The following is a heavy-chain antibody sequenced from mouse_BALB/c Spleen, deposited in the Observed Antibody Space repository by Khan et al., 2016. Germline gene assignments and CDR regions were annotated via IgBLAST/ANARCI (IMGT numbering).Heavy chain of an antibody. V-gene: IGHV3-6*02. Sequence: EVQLQESGPGLVKPSQSLSLTCSVTGYSITSDYYWNWIRQFPGNKLEWMGYITYDGSNKYNPSLKNRISITRDTSKNQIFLKLNSVTTEDTATYYCARSYYGNYRYYYAMDYWGQGTSVTVSS. CDR3: ARSYYGNYRYYYAMDY. CDR1: GYSITSDYY. J-gene: IGHJ4*01. D-gene: IGHD2-1*01. CDR2: ITYDGSN.